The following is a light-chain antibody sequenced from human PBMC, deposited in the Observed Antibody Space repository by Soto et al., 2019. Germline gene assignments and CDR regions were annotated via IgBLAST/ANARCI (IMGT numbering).Light chain of an antibody. V-gene: IGKV3-15*01. CDR3: QQYNYWPYT. CDR1: QSVSSN. J-gene: IGKJ2*01. CDR2: GAS. Sequence: EIVMTQSPATLSVSPGERATLSCRASQSVSSNLAWYQQKPGQAPRLVIYGASTRATGIPARFSGSGSGTEFTLTISSLQSEDFVFYYCQQYNYWPYTFGQGTKLKIK.